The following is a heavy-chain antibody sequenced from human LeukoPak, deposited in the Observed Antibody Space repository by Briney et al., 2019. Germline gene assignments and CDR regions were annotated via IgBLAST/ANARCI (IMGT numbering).Heavy chain of an antibody. V-gene: IGHV1-2*02. CDR3: ARDKGWNYAEGIFSDY. D-gene: IGHD1-7*01. CDR2: INPNSGGT. J-gene: IGHJ4*02. Sequence: ASVKVSCKASGYTFTGYYMHWVRQAPGQGLEWMGWINPNSGGTNYAQKFQGRVTMTRDTSISTAYMELSRLRSDDTAVYYCARDKGWNYAEGIFSDYWGQGTLVTVSS. CDR1: GYTFTGYY.